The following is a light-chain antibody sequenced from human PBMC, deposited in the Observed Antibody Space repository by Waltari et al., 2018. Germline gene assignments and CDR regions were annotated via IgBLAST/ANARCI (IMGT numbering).Light chain of an antibody. CDR1: QSVSNN. CDR3: QQYSNWPPWT. J-gene: IGKJ1*01. CDR2: DAS. V-gene: IGKV3-15*01. Sequence: EVVMTQSPVTLSVSPGERATLSCRASQSVSNNLAWYQHKPGQAPRLVIYDASTRASGPPARFSGTGSGREFTLTINSLQSEDVAIYYCQQYSNWPPWTFGQGTTVEIK.